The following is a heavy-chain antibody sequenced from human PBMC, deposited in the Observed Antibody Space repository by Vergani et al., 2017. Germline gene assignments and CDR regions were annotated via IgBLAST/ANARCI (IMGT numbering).Heavy chain of an antibody. CDR3: ARESPYGDSGMDV. D-gene: IGHD4-17*01. Sequence: QVQLQESRPGLVKPSETLSLTCTVSGGSISSYYWSWIRQPPGKGLEWIGYIYYSGSTNYNPSLKSRVSISVDTSKNQFSLKLSSVTAADTAVYYCARESPYGDSGMDVWGQGTTVTVSS. J-gene: IGHJ6*02. CDR1: GGSISSYY. CDR2: IYYSGST. V-gene: IGHV4-59*01.